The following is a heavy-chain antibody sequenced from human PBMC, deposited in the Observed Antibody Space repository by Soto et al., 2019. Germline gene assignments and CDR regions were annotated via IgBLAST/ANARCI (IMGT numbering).Heavy chain of an antibody. V-gene: IGHV1-18*01. J-gene: IGHJ4*01. CDR2: ISAYNGNT. CDR1: GYTFTSYG. CDR3: ARGGVYGDYAGTNFDY. Sequence: QVQLVQSGAEVKKPGASVKVSCKASGYTFTSYGISWVRQAPGQGREWMGWISAYNGNTNHAQKLQGRVTMTKDPSTSTAYMELRSLRSDDTDVYYCARGGVYGDYAGTNFDYWGQGTLVPVPS. D-gene: IGHD4-17*01.